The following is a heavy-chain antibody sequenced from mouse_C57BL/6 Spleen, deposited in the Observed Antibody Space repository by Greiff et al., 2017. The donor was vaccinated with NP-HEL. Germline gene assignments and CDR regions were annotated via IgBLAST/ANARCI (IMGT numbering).Heavy chain of an antibody. CDR1: GFTFSSYA. D-gene: IGHD1-1*01. CDR2: ISDGGSYT. Sequence: EVQRVESGGCLVKPGGSLKLSCAASGFTFSSYAMSWVRQTPEKRLEWVATISDGGSYTYYPDNVKGRFTISRDNAKNNLYLQMSHLKSEDTAMYYCARDNYGSSSAYWGQGTLVTVSA. J-gene: IGHJ3*01. V-gene: IGHV5-4*01. CDR3: ARDNYGSSSAY.